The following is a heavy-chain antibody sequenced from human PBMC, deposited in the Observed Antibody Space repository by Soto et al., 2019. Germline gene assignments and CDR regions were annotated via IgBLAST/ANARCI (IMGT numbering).Heavy chain of an antibody. CDR3: AREGSRAMAVDY. Sequence: SETLSLTCTVSGGSISSGDYYWSWIRQPPGKGLEWIGYIYYSGSTYYNPSLKSRVTISVDTSKNQFSLKLSSVTAADTAVYYCAREGSRAMAVDYWGQGTLVTVSS. V-gene: IGHV4-30-4*01. CDR1: GGSISSGDYY. CDR2: IYYSGST. J-gene: IGHJ4*02. D-gene: IGHD5-18*01.